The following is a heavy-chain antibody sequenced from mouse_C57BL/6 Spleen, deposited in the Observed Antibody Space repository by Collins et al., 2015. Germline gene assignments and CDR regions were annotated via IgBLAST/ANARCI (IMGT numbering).Heavy chain of an antibody. J-gene: IGHJ3*01. Sequence: QVQLQQPGAELVKPGASVKMSCKASGYTFTSYWITWVKQRPGQGLEWIGDIYPGSGSTNYNEKFKSKATLTVDTSSSTAYMQLSSLTSEDSAVYYCAREEGGLRQGFAYWGQGTLVTVSA. CDR3: AREEGGLRQGFAY. V-gene: IGHV1-55*01. CDR2: IYPGSGST. CDR1: GYTFTSYW. D-gene: IGHD2-4*01.